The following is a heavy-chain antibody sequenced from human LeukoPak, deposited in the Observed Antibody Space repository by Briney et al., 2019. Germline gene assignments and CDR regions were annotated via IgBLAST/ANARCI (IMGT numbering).Heavy chain of an antibody. J-gene: IGHJ3*02. CDR1: GYTFTGYY. CDR3: AREGYCSSTSCYNAFDI. V-gene: IGHV1-2*02. CDR2: INPNSGGT. Sequence: ASVKVSCTASGYTFTGYYMHWVRQAPGQGLEWMGWINPNSGGTNYAQKFQGRVTMTRDTSISTAYMELSRLRSDDTAVYYCAREGYCSSTSCYNAFDIWGQGTMVTVSS. D-gene: IGHD2-2*02.